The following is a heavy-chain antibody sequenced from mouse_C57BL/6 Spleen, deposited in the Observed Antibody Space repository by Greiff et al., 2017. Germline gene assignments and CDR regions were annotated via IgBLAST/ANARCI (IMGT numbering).Heavy chain of an antibody. CDR2: IHPNSGST. Sequence: QVQLQQPGAELVKPGASVKLSCKASGYTFTSYWMHWVKQRPGQGLEWIGMIHPNSGSTNYNEKFKSKATLTVDKSSSTAYMQLSSLTSEDSAVYYCARWITTVVAPYAMDYWGQGTSVTVSS. CDR1: GYTFTSYW. CDR3: ARWITTVVAPYAMDY. V-gene: IGHV1-64*01. D-gene: IGHD1-1*01. J-gene: IGHJ4*01.